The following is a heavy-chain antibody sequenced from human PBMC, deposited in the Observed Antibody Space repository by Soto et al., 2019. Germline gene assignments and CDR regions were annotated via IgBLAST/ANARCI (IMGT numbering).Heavy chain of an antibody. CDR1: GFTFSSYA. D-gene: IGHD6-19*01. CDR3: AKDPVAIAVAGTANDY. J-gene: IGHJ4*02. V-gene: IGHV3-23*01. Sequence: GGSLRLSCAASGFTFSSYAMSWVRQAPGKGLEWVSAISGSGGSTYYADSVKGRFTISRDNSKNTLYLQMNSLRAEDTAVYYCAKDPVAIAVAGTANDYWGQGTLVTVSS. CDR2: ISGSGGST.